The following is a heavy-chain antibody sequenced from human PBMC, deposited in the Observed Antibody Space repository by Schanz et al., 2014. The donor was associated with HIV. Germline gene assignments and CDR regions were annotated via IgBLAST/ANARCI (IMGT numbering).Heavy chain of an antibody. J-gene: IGHJ4*02. CDR1: GGTFSIYA. V-gene: IGHV1-69*06. CDR3: ARVVYDTQTGSYNGGWYYFDN. Sequence: QVQLVQSGAEVKKPGSSVKVSCKASGGTFSIYAISWVRQAPGQGLEWMGGIIPKHGTSTSAQRFKGRVAIAADTSTSTIYLELSSLRSEDTAVYYCARVVYDTQTGSYNGGWYYFDNWGLGTLVTVSS. D-gene: IGHD3-9*01. CDR2: IIPKHGTS.